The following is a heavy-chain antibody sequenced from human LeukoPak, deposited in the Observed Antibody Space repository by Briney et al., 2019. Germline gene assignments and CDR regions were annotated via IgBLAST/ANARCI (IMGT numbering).Heavy chain of an antibody. CDR3: AREVTGYKSGQKYNWFDP. CDR2: ISTTGSDI. V-gene: IGHV3-21*06. D-gene: IGHD6-19*01. J-gene: IGHJ5*02. CDR1: GFTFSSYS. Sequence: GGSLRLSCAASGFTFSSYSMNWVRQAPGKGLEWASSISTTGSDIYYADSVRGRFTISRDNAKNSLYLQMTSLRVEDTAVYYCAREVTGYKSGQKYNWFDPWGQGTLVTVSS.